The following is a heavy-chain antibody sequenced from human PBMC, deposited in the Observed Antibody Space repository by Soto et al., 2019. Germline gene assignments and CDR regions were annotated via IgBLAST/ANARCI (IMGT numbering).Heavy chain of an antibody. Sequence: PSETLSLTCTVSGGSISSGGYYWTWIRQHPEKGLEWIGYIYYSGSTYYNPSLKGRVTISVDTSKNQFSLGLSSVTAADTAVYYCASTSYFDNSGRFDYWGQGTLVTVSS. CDR3: ASTSYFDNSGRFDY. J-gene: IGHJ4*02. V-gene: IGHV4-31*03. CDR2: IYYSGST. D-gene: IGHD3-22*01. CDR1: GGSISSGGYY.